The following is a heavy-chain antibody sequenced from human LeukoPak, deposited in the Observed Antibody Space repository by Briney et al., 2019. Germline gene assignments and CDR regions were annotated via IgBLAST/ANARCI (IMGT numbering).Heavy chain of an antibody. CDR3: ARAALNDSSGYYRRDYYYYYMDV. D-gene: IGHD3-22*01. J-gene: IGHJ6*03. Sequence: GGSLRLSCAASGFTFSSYWMSWVRQAPGKGLEWVANIKQDGSEKYYVDSVKGRFTISRDNAKNSLYLQMNSLRAEDTAVYYWARAALNDSSGYYRRDYYYYYMDVWGKGTTVTISS. V-gene: IGHV3-7*01. CDR2: IKQDGSEK. CDR1: GFTFSSYW.